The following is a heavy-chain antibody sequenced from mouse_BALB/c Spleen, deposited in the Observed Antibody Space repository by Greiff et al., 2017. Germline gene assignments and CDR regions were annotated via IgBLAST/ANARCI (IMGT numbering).Heavy chain of an antibody. CDR1: GYSFTGYF. CDR3: GRSERLLRGAMDY. Sequence: VQLKESGPELVKPGASVKISCKASGYSFTGYFMNWVKQSHGKSLEWIGRINPYNGDTFYNQKFKGKATLTVDKSSSTAHMELLSLTSEDSAVYYCGRSERLLRGAMDYWGQGTSVTVSS. D-gene: IGHD2-3*01. V-gene: IGHV1-37*01. CDR2: INPYNGDT. J-gene: IGHJ4*01.